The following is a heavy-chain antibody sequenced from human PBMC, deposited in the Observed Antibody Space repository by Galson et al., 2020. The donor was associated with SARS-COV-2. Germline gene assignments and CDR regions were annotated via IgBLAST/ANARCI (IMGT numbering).Heavy chain of an antibody. Sequence: SRGSISSGGYYWSWIRQHPGKGLEWIGYIYYSGSSYYNPSLKSRVTISVDTSKNQFSLKLSSVTAAVTAVYYCVGSSGSSYYFDYWGQGTRVTVSS. J-gene: IGHJ4*02. CDR2: IYYSGSS. CDR3: VGSSGSSYYFDY. V-gene: IGHV4-31*02. D-gene: IGHD6-6*01. CDR1: RGSISSGGYY.